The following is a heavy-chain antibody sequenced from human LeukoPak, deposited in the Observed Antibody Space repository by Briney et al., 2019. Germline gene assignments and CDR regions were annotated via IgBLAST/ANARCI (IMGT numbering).Heavy chain of an antibody. Sequence: PSETLSLTCTVSGGSIRSGDYYWSWIRQPPGKGLEWIGYIYYSGSTYYNPSLKSRVTISVDTSKNQFSLKLSSVTAADTAVYYCARVVYKVQFDYWGQGTLVTVSS. CDR2: IYYSGST. V-gene: IGHV4-30-4*08. CDR3: ARVVYKVQFDY. J-gene: IGHJ4*02. CDR1: GGSIRSGDYY. D-gene: IGHD5-24*01.